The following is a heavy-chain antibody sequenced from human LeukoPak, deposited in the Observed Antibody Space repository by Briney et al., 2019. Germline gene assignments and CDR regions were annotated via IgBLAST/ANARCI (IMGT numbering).Heavy chain of an antibody. Sequence: AETLSLTCAVYGGSFSRYYWSWIRQSPGKGLEWIAEIDHRGDTNYNPSVRSRVTISVDTSKNQFSLKVKSLSAADTAVYYCARGATISEAGYFDFWGQGTLVTVSS. CDR3: ARGATISEAGYFDF. V-gene: IGHV4-34*01. D-gene: IGHD5-24*01. CDR1: GGSFSRYY. J-gene: IGHJ4*03. CDR2: IDHRGDT.